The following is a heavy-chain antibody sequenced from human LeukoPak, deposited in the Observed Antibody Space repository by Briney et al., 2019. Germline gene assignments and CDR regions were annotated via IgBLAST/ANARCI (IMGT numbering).Heavy chain of an antibody. CDR1: GGSFSGYY. CDR2: INHSEST. D-gene: IGHD1-14*01. J-gene: IGHJ4*02. Sequence: PSETLSLTCAVYGGSFSGYYWSWIRQPPGKGLEWIGEINHSESTNYNPSLKSRVTISVDTSKNQFSLKLSSVTAADTAVYYCATQPDRTGDYWGQGTLVTVSS. CDR3: ATQPDRTGDY. V-gene: IGHV4-34*01.